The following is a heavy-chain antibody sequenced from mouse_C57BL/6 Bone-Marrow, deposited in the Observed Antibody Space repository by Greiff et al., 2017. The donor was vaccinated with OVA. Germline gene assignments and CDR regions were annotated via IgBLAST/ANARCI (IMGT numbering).Heavy chain of an antibody. Sequence: EVKLVESGGDLVKPGGSLKLSCAASGFTFSSYGMSWVRQTPDKRLEWVATISSGGSYTYYPDSVKGRFTISRDNAKNTLYLQMSSLKSDDTAMYYCGRHYYCRSFAYWGQGTLVTVSA. CDR3: GRHYYCRSFAY. CDR2: ISSGGSYT. J-gene: IGHJ3*01. D-gene: IGHD1-1*01. CDR1: GFTFSSYG. V-gene: IGHV5-6*01.